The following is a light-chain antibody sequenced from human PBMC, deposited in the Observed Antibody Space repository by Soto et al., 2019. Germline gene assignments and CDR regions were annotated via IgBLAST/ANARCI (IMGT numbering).Light chain of an antibody. CDR2: HVT. Sequence: QSALTQPASVSGSPGQSITISCTGTSSDVGGYKYVSWYQHHPGEAPKLMIYHVTYRPSGVSNRYSGSKSGNSASLTISGLQADDEADYYCCSLTTSHTYVFGSGTKLTVL. CDR3: CSLTTSHTYV. CDR1: SSDVGGYKY. J-gene: IGLJ1*01. V-gene: IGLV2-14*03.